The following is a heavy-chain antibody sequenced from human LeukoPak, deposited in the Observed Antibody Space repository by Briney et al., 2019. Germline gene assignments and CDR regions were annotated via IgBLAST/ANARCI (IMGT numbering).Heavy chain of an antibody. CDR2: ISAYNGNT. CDR1: GYTFTSYG. V-gene: IGHV1-18*01. Sequence: ASVKVSCKASGYTFTSYGISWVRQAPGQGLEWMGWISAYNGNTNFAQKLQGRVTMTTDTSTSTAYMELRSLRSDDTAVYYCARAPPPQMRGATPGGDYGGQGPLVTVSS. D-gene: IGHD3-10*01. J-gene: IGHJ4*02. CDR3: ARAPPPQMRGATPGGDY.